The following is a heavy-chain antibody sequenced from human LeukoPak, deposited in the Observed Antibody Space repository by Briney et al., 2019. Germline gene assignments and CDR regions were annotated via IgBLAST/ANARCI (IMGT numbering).Heavy chain of an antibody. V-gene: IGHV1-46*01. CDR1: GYTFTSYY. D-gene: IGHD3-3*01. CDR2: INTSGGST. CDR3: ARVESATDAFDI. Sequence: ASVKVSCKASGYTFTSYYMHWVRQAPGQGLGWMGIINTSGGSTSYAQKFQGRGTMTTDTATSTAYMELRSLRSDDTAVDYCARVESATDAFDIWGQGTMVTVSS. J-gene: IGHJ3*02.